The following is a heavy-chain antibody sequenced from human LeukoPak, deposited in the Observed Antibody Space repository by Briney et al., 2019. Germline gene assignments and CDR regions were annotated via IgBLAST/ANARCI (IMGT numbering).Heavy chain of an antibody. CDR1: GYTFTSHG. J-gene: IGHJ4*02. CDR3: ARDGIWFGELLG. Sequence: ASVKVSCKASGYTFTSHGIFWVRQAPGQGLEWMGRIIPILGIANYAQKFQGRVTMTTDTSTSTAYMELRSLRSDDTAVYYCARDGIWFGELLGWGQGTLVTVSS. V-gene: IGHV1-18*01. CDR2: IIPILGIA. D-gene: IGHD3-10*01.